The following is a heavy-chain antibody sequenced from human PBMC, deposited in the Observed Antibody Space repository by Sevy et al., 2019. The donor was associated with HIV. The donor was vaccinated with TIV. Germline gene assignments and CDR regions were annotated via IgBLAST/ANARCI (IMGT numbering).Heavy chain of an antibody. CDR2: ISYDGSNK. J-gene: IGHJ4*02. Sequence: GGYLRLSCAASGVTFSSYGMHWVRQAPGKGLEWVAVISYDGSNKYYADSVKGRFTISRDNSKNTLYLQMNSLRAEDTAVYYCAKTDGYSGYDSFFDYWGQGTLVTVSS. CDR3: AKTDGYSGYDSFFDY. CDR1: GVTFSSYG. D-gene: IGHD5-12*01. V-gene: IGHV3-30*18.